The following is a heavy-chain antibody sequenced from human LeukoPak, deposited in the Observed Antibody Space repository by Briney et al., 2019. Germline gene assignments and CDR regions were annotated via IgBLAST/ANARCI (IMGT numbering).Heavy chain of an antibody. Sequence: ASVKVSCKASGYTFTGYYMHWVRQAPGQGLEWMGWINPNSGGTNYAQKFQGRVTMTRDTSISTAYMELSRLRSDDTAVYYCARDGIFLGIRGPSIDYWGQGTLVTVSS. CDR2: INPNSGGT. CDR1: GYTFTGYY. CDR3: ARDGIFLGIRGPSIDY. J-gene: IGHJ4*02. D-gene: IGHD7-27*01. V-gene: IGHV1-2*02.